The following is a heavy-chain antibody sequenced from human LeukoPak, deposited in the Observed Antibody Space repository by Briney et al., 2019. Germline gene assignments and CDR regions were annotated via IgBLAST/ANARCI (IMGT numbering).Heavy chain of an antibody. D-gene: IGHD1-26*01. CDR2: ISYDGSNK. Sequence: GRSLRLSCAASGFTFSSYAMHWVRQAPGKGLEWVAVISYDGSNKYYADSVKGRFTISRDNSKNTLYLQMNSLRAEDTAVYYCARDSVGATNYFDYWGQGTLVTVSS. CDR1: GFTFSSYA. CDR3: ARDSVGATNYFDY. J-gene: IGHJ4*02. V-gene: IGHV3-30-3*01.